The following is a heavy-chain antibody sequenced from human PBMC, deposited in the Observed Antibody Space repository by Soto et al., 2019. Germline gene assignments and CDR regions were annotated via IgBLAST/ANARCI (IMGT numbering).Heavy chain of an antibody. CDR2: ISTYKGDT. V-gene: IGHV1-18*01. CDR1: GYTFTSYG. CDR3: ARANGDYYFDY. J-gene: IGHJ4*02. D-gene: IGHD4-17*01. Sequence: QVQLVQSGAEVKKPGASVKVSCNASGYTFTSYGISWVRQAPGQGLEWMGWISTYKGDTHYAQKLQGRVTLTTATSTSTAYMALRSLRSDDTAVYYCARANGDYYFDYWGQGTLVTVST.